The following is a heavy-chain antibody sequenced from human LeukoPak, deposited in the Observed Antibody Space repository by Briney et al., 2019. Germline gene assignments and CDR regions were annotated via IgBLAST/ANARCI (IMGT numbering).Heavy chain of an antibody. CDR1: GFTFSNYG. Sequence: GGSLRLACAAPGFTFSNYGMHSVRQAPGKGLERVAFIRYDGSNKYYADSVKGRFTIYRDNSKNTLYLQMNSLRAEDTAVYYCAKVLRYFDWLLSVAVDYWGQGTLVTVSS. CDR2: IRYDGSNK. J-gene: IGHJ4*02. V-gene: IGHV3-30*02. CDR3: AKVLRYFDWLLSVAVDY. D-gene: IGHD3-9*01.